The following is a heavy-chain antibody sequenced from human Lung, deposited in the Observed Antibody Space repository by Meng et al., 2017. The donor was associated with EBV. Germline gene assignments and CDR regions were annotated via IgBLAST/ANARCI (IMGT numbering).Heavy chain of an antibody. D-gene: IGHD4-17*01. J-gene: IGHJ2*01. CDR2: IYYSGST. CDR1: GGSIRSGNHY. V-gene: IGHV4-31*03. CDR3: ASLYGDSSVWYLDL. Sequence: QGSWRGSGPGLVNPSQTLSLTGTVSGGSIRSGNHYWSWIRQHPGKGLGYIGYIYYSGSTYYNPSLKSRVIISVDTSKNQFSLRLNSVTAADTAVYYCASLYGDSSVWYLDLWGRGTLVTVSS.